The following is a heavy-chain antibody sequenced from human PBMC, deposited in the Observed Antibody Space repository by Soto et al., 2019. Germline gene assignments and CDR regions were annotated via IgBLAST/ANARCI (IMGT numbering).Heavy chain of an antibody. D-gene: IGHD3-10*01. CDR2: ISYDGSNK. CDR1: GFTFSSYA. Sequence: ESGGGVVQPGRSLRLSCAASGFTFSSYAMHWVRQAPGKGLEWVAVISYDGSNKYYADSVKGRFTISRDNSKNTLYLQMNSLRAEDTAVYYCARSVWFGELFSYYYGMDVWGQGTTVTVSS. V-gene: IGHV3-30-3*01. CDR3: ARSVWFGELFSYYYGMDV. J-gene: IGHJ6*02.